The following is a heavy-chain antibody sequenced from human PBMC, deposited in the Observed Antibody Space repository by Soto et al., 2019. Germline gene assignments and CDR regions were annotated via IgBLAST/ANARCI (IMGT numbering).Heavy chain of an antibody. CDR3: ARDLWGYCGTDCYPLDV. CDR2: MYNTGST. CDR1: GGSISGYY. Sequence: TSETLSLTCTVSGGSISGYYWSWIRQPPGKGLEWIGYMYNTGSTVYNPSFKSRVTISVDTSKNQFSLKLNSVTAADTAVYYCARDLWGYCGTDCYPLDVCGQGTTVTVSS. D-gene: IGHD2-21*02. V-gene: IGHV4-59*01. J-gene: IGHJ6*02.